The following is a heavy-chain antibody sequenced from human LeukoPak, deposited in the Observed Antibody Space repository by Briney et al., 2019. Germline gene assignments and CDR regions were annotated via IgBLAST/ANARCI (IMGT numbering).Heavy chain of an antibody. CDR2: ISSSGSTI. D-gene: IGHD5-12*01. Sequence: GGSLRLSCAASGFTFSDYYMSWIRQAPGKGLEWVSYISSSGSTIYYADSVKGRFTISRDNAKNSLYLQMNGLRAEDTAVYYCARDPQGVATEYYYGMDVWGQGTTVTVSS. CDR3: ARDPQGVATEYYYGMDV. J-gene: IGHJ6*02. V-gene: IGHV3-11*01. CDR1: GFTFSDYY.